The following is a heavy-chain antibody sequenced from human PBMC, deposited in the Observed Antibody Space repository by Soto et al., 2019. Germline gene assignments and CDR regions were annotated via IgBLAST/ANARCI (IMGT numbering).Heavy chain of an antibody. CDR2: IIPILGIA. CDR3: ARDQGYSSSFAGMDV. CDR1: GGTFSSYT. D-gene: IGHD6-13*01. V-gene: IGHV1-69*08. Sequence: QVQLVQSGAEVKKPGPSVKVSCKASGGTFSSYTISWVRQAPGQGLEWMGRIIPILGIANYAQKFQGRVTITADKSTSTAYMELSSLRSEDTAVYYCARDQGYSSSFAGMDVWGQGTTVTVSS. J-gene: IGHJ6*02.